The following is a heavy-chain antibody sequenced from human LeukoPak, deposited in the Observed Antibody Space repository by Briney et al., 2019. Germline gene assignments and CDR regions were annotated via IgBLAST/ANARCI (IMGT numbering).Heavy chain of an antibody. D-gene: IGHD2-8*01. Sequence: GASVKVSCKASGYIFIGYYMHWVRQAPGQGLEWMGWINPNTGDTNYAQNLQGRVTMTRDTSISTAYMELSSLTFDDTAVYYCAREWGGYCTNGECYSDYWGQGTQVTVSS. CDR2: INPNTGDT. J-gene: IGHJ4*02. CDR1: GYIFIGYY. V-gene: IGHV1-2*02. CDR3: AREWGGYCTNGECYSDY.